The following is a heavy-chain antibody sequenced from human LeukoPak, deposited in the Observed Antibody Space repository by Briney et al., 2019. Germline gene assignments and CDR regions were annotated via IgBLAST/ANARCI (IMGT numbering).Heavy chain of an antibody. CDR2: IYYSGST. V-gene: IGHV4-59*12. Sequence: PSETLSLTCAVYGGSFSGYYWSWIRQPPGKGLEWIGYIYYSGSTNYNPSLKSRVTISVDTSKNQFSLKLSSVTAADTAVYYCARDIALSTFRSKNYYYYGMDVWGQGTTVTVSS. CDR1: GGSFSGYY. CDR3: ARDIALSTFRSKNYYYYGMDV. D-gene: IGHD2-8*01. J-gene: IGHJ6*02.